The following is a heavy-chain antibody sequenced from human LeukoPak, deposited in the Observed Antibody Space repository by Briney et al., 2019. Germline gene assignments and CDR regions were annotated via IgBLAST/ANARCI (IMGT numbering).Heavy chain of an antibody. CDR3: AARGYDYTLFDY. D-gene: IGHD4-11*01. Sequence: PSQTLSLTCTVSGGSISSGGYYWSWIRQPPGKGLEWIGYIYHRGSTYYNPSLKSRVTISVDRSKNQFSLKLSSVTAADTAVYYCAARGYDYTLFDYWGQGTLVTVSS. V-gene: IGHV4-30-2*01. CDR1: GGSISSGGYY. CDR2: IYHRGST. J-gene: IGHJ4*02.